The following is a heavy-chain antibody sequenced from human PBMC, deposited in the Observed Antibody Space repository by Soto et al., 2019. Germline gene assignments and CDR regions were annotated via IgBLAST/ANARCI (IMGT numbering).Heavy chain of an antibody. V-gene: IGHV1-46*03. CDR1: GYTFTSYY. Sequence: QVQLVQSGAEVKKPGASVKVSCKASGYTFTSYYMHWVRQAPGQGLEWMGIINPSGGSTSYAQKFQGRVTMTRDTSTITVYMELSSLRSEDTAVYYCARSQYDSSGRTPYFDYWGQGTLVTVSS. CDR3: ARSQYDSSGRTPYFDY. CDR2: INPSGGST. J-gene: IGHJ4*02. D-gene: IGHD3-22*01.